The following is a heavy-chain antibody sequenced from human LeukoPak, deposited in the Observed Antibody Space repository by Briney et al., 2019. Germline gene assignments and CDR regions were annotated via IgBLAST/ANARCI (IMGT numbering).Heavy chain of an antibody. CDR1: GFTFSSYG. CDR3: AKDQGFFDY. V-gene: IGHV3-30*18. J-gene: IGHJ4*02. Sequence: PGGSLRLSCAASGFTFSSYGMHWVRQAPGKGLEWVAVISYDGSNKYYADSVKGRFTISRYNSKNTLYLQMNSLRAEDTAVYYCAKDQGFFDYWGQGTLVTVSS. CDR2: ISYDGSNK.